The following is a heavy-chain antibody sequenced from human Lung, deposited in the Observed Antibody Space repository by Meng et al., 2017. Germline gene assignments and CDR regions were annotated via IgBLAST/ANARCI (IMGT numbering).Heavy chain of an antibody. Sequence: QLQLQPLGDRLVKPSGTLSLTCVVSGGSFSDYYWSWIRQPPGKGLEWIGEINHSGSTNYNPSLESRATISVDTSQNNLSLKLSSVTAADSAVYYCARGPATMAHDFDYWGQGTLVTVSS. D-gene: IGHD5-24*01. CDR1: GGSFSDYY. V-gene: IGHV4-34*01. J-gene: IGHJ4*02. CDR3: ARGPATMAHDFDY. CDR2: INHSGST.